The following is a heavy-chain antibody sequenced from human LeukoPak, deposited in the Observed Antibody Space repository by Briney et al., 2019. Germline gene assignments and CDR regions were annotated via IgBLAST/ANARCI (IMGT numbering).Heavy chain of an antibody. J-gene: IGHJ4*02. Sequence: PSETLSLTCTVSGYSISSGYYWGWIRQPPGKGLEWIGSIYHSGSTYYNPSLKSRVTISVDTSKNQFSLKLSSVTAADTAVYYCARDIARWFGELPNFDYWGQGTLVTVSS. CDR2: IYHSGST. CDR3: ARDIARWFGELPNFDY. CDR1: GYSISSGYY. V-gene: IGHV4-38-2*02. D-gene: IGHD3-10*01.